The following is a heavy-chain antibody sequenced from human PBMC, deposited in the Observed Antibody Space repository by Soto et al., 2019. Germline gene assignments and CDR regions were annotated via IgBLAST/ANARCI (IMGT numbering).Heavy chain of an antibody. CDR1: GGTFSCYA. J-gene: IGHJ1*01. CDR2: IIPIFGTA. V-gene: IGHV1-69*13. D-gene: IGHD2-2*01. CDR3: ARARYCSSASCPGYFQH. Sequence: GASVKVSCKASGGTFSCYAISWARQAPGQGLEWMGGIIPIFGTANYAKKFQGRVTITADESTSTAYMELSSLRSEDTAVYYCARARYCSSASCPGYFQHWGQGTLVTVSS.